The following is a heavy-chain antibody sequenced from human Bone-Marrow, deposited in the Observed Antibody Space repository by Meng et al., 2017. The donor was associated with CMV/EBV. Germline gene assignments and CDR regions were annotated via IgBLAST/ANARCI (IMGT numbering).Heavy chain of an antibody. D-gene: IGHD1-26*01. CDR1: GGSISSGGYY. V-gene: IGHV4-31*03. Sequence: LRLSCTVSGGSISSGGYYWSWIRQHPGKGLEWIGYIYYSGSTYYNPSLKSRVTISVDTSKNQFSLKLSSVTAADTAVYYCARDQVGATDYWGQGTLVTVSS. CDR2: IYYSGST. CDR3: ARDQVGATDY. J-gene: IGHJ4*02.